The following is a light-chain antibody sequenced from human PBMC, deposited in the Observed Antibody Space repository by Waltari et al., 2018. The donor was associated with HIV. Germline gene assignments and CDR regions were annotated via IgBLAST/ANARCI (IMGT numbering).Light chain of an antibody. CDR3: CSYAGNYPVL. CDR2: DVT. J-gene: IGLJ3*02. V-gene: IGLV2-11*01. Sequence: QSALTQPRTVSGSSGQSVTISRTGTISDVGGYNYVSWYQQNPGKAPKFIIYDVTKRPSGVPDRFSGSKSGNTASLTISGLQAEDEADYYCCSYAGNYPVLFGGGTKLTVL. CDR1: ISDVGGYNY.